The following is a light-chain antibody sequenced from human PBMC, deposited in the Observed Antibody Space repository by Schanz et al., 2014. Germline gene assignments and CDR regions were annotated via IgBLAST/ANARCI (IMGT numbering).Light chain of an antibody. J-gene: IGLJ3*02. V-gene: IGLV2-11*01. Sequence: QSALTQPRSVSGSPGQSVTISCTGTSSDVGGYNYVSWYQQHPGKAPKLMIYDVSNRPSGVSNRFSGSRSGSTASLTISGLQAEDEADYYCCSYADSSTWVFGGGTQLTVL. CDR3: CSYADSSTWV. CDR1: SSDVGGYNY. CDR2: DVS.